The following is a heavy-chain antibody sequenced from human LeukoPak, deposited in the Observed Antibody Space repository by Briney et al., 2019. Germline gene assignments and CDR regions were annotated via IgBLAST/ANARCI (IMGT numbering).Heavy chain of an antibody. J-gene: IGHJ6*02. Sequence: GGSLRLSCAASGFTFSSYGMHWVRQAPGKGLEWVAVISYDGSNKYYADSVKGRFTISRDNAKNSLYLQMNSLRAEDTAVYYCARDIDDYYDSSGYSYYYYGMDVWGQGTTVTVSS. CDR1: GFTFSSYG. V-gene: IGHV3-30*03. CDR2: ISYDGSNK. CDR3: ARDIDDYYDSSGYSYYYYGMDV. D-gene: IGHD3-22*01.